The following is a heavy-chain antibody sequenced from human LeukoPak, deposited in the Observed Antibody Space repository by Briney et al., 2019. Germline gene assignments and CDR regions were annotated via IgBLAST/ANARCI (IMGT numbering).Heavy chain of an antibody. J-gene: IGHJ6*02. CDR2: INPNSGGT. CDR1: GYTFTGYY. Sequence: GASVNVSCKASGYTFTGYYMHWVRQAPGQGLEWMGRINPNSGGTNYAQKFQGRVTMTRDTSISTAYMELSRLRSDDTAVYYCAREGAWDGYNIYGLDVWGQGTTVTVSS. D-gene: IGHD5-24*01. CDR3: AREGAWDGYNIYGLDV. V-gene: IGHV1-2*06.